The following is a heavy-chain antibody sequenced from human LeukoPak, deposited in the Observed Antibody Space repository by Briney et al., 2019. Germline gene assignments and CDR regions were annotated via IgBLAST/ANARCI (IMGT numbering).Heavy chain of an antibody. CDR3: ARRSYNSPFRY. D-gene: IGHD5-24*01. CDR2: INHSGST. V-gene: IGHV4-34*01. CDR1: GGSFSGYY. Sequence: SETLSLTCAVYGGSFSGYYWSWIRQPPGKGLEWIGEINHSGSTNYNPSVKSRVTISVDTSKNHFSLNLRSVTAADTAVYYCARRSYNSPFRYWGQGTPVTVSS. J-gene: IGHJ4*02.